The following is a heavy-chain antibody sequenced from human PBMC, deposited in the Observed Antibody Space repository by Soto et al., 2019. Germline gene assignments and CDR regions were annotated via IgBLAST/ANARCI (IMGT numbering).Heavy chain of an antibody. CDR1: GGSISSYY. Sequence: SETPSLSCIVSGGSISSYYWNWIRQHPGKGLEWIGYIYYSGSTNYNPSLKSRVTISVDNSKNTQYLQMNSLRAEDTAVYYCAGEVASGYWGQGTLVTVSS. J-gene: IGHJ4*02. CDR3: AGEVASGY. CDR2: IYYSGST. V-gene: IGHV4-59*01. D-gene: IGHD2-21*01.